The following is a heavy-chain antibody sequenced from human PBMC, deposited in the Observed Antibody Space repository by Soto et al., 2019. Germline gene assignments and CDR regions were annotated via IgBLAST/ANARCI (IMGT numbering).Heavy chain of an antibody. J-gene: IGHJ6*02. D-gene: IGHD6-19*01. CDR2: INHSGGT. CDR1: GGSFSGYY. CDR3: ARGGGVAGIYYYYYYGMDV. V-gene: IGHV4-34*01. Sequence: SETLSLTCAVYGGSFSGYYWSWIRQPPGKGLEWIGEINHSGGTNYNPSLKSRVTISVDTSKNQFSLKLSSVTAADTAVYYCARGGGVAGIYYYYYYGMDVWGQGTTVTVSS.